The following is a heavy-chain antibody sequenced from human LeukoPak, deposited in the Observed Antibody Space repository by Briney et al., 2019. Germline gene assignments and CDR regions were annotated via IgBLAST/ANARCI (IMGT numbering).Heavy chain of an antibody. CDR1: GGSFSGYY. J-gene: IGHJ4*02. Sequence: PSETLSLTCAVYGGSFSGYYWSWIRQPPGKGLEWIGEINHSGSTNYNPPLKSRVTISVDTSKNQFSLKLSSVTAADTAVYYCARLVLRRSYYYGSGSSGDYWGQGTLVTVSS. D-gene: IGHD3-10*01. CDR3: ARLVLRRSYYYGSGSSGDY. V-gene: IGHV4-34*01. CDR2: INHSGST.